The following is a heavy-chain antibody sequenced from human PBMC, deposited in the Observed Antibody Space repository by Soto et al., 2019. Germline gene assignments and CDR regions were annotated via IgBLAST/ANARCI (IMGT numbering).Heavy chain of an antibody. CDR1: GGSISTSSYY. Sequence: QLQLQESGPGLVKPSETLSLTCTVSGGSISTSSYYWGWIRQPPGKGLEWIGSIYYSGSTYYNPSLKSRVTISVDTSKNQFSMKLSSVTAADTAVYYCARDYDSSGDYWGQGTLVTVSS. CDR3: ARDYDSSGDY. CDR2: IYYSGST. V-gene: IGHV4-39*01. D-gene: IGHD3-22*01. J-gene: IGHJ4*02.